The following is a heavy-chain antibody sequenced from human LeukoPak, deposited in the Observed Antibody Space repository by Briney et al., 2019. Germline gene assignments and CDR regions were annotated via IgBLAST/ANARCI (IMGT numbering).Heavy chain of an antibody. D-gene: IGHD1-26*01. CDR1: GFIFSSYW. V-gene: IGHV3-7*01. CDR2: IKQDGSEK. CDR3: ARAYSGSYNS. Sequence: GGSLRLSCAASGFIFSSYWMSWVRQAPGKGLEWVANIKQDGSEKYYVDSVKGRFTISRDNAKNSLYLQMNSLRAEDTAVYYCARAYSGSYNSWGQGTLVTVSS. J-gene: IGHJ4*02.